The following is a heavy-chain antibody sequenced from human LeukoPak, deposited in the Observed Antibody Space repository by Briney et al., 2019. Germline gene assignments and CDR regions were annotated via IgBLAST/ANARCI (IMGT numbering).Heavy chain of an antibody. CDR1: GYSISSGYY. D-gene: IGHD3-3*01. CDR2: IYYSGNT. CDR3: ARQTGAGLFILP. J-gene: IGHJ4*02. V-gene: IGHV4-38-2*02. Sequence: PSETLSLTCTVAGYSISSGYYWGWIRRPPGKGLEWVGSIYYSGNTYYNPSLKSRVTISVDTSKNQFSLILTSVTAADTAVYYCARQTGAGLFILPGGQGTLVTVSS.